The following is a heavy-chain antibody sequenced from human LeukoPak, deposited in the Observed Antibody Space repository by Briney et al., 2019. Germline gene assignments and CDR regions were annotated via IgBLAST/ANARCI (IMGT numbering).Heavy chain of an antibody. Sequence: ASVKVSCKASGYTFTGYYMHWVRQAPGQGLEWMGWINPNSGGTNYAQKFQGRVTMTRDTSISTAYMELSRLRSDDTAVYYCAREPEYCSSTSCYGAGVTGEVFDIWGQGTMVTVSS. V-gene: IGHV1-2*02. D-gene: IGHD2-2*01. CDR3: AREPEYCSSTSCYGAGVTGEVFDI. CDR2: INPNSGGT. CDR1: GYTFTGYY. J-gene: IGHJ3*02.